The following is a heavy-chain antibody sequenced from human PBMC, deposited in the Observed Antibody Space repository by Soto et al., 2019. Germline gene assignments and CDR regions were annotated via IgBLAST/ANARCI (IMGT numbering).Heavy chain of an antibody. CDR2: INHSGST. D-gene: IGHD3-10*01. Sequence: PSETLSLTCAVYGGSFSGYYWSWIRQPPGKGLEWIGEINHSGSTNYNPSLKSRVTISVDTSKDQFSLKLSSVTAADTAVYYCARGGGDTMVRGVMDFDYWGQGTLVTVSS. CDR1: GGSFSGYY. V-gene: IGHV4-34*01. J-gene: IGHJ4*02. CDR3: ARGGGDTMVRGVMDFDY.